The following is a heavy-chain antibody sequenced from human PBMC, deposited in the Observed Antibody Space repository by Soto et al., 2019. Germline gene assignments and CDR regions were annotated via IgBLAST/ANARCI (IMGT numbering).Heavy chain of an antibody. V-gene: IGHV4-59*08. CDR2: IYYSGST. D-gene: IGHD2-21*02. J-gene: IGHJ4*02. Sequence: QVQLQESGPGLVKPSETLSLTCTVSGGSISSYYWSWIRQPPGKGLEWIGYIYYSGSTNYNPSLKSRVTISGDTSKNQFSRKLSSVTAADTAVYYCARHAPYCGGDCYIFDYWGQGTLVTVSS. CDR1: GGSISSYY. CDR3: ARHAPYCGGDCYIFDY.